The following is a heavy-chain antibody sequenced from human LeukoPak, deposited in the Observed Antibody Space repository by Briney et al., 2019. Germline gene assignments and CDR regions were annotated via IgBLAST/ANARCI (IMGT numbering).Heavy chain of an antibody. V-gene: IGHV4-34*01. CDR2: INHSGST. J-gene: IGHJ4*02. CDR1: GGSFSGYY. Sequence: PSETLSLTCAVYGGSFSGYYWSWIRQPPGKGLGWIGEINHSGSTNYNPSLKSRVTISVDTSKNQFSLKLSSVTAADTAVYYCARLDIVVVPAAKAGGPAGGLAAAPFDYWGQGTLVTVSS. D-gene: IGHD2-2*03. CDR3: ARLDIVVVPAAKAGGPAGGLAAAPFDY.